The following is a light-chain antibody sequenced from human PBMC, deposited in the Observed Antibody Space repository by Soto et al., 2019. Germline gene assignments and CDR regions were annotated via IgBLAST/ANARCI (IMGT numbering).Light chain of an antibody. CDR2: SDN. J-gene: IGLJ7*01. CDR3: TAWDDSLNGAV. CDR1: SSNIGSNT. Sequence: QSVLTQPPSASGTPGQRVTISCSGSSSNIGSNTVSWYQQLPGTAPKLLIYSDNQRPSGVPDRFSGSKSGTSASLAISGLKSEDEADYYCTAWDDSLNGAVFGGGTQLTVL. V-gene: IGLV1-44*01.